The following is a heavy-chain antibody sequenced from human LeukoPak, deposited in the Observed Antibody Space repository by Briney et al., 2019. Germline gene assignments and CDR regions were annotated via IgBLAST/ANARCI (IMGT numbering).Heavy chain of an antibody. V-gene: IGHV1-8*01. J-gene: IGHJ6*03. CDR1: GYTFTSYD. Sequence: ASVKVSCKASGYTFTSYDINWVRQVTGQGLEWMGWMNPNSGNTGYAQKFQGRVTMTRNTSISTAYMELSSLRSGDTAVYYCARDNGGTAMAYYYYYYMDVWGKGTTVTISS. CDR2: MNPNSGNT. D-gene: IGHD5-18*01. CDR3: ARDNGGTAMAYYYYYYMDV.